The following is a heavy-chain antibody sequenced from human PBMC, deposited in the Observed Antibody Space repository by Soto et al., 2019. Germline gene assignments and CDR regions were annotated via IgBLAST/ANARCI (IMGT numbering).Heavy chain of an antibody. D-gene: IGHD2-2*01. Sequence: QVQLVQSGAEVKKPGSSVKVSCKASGGTFSSYAISWVRQAPGQGLEWMGGIIPIFGTANYAQKFQGRVTITANESTSTAYMELSSLRSEDTAVYYCARYDQLGKSIWGYYGMDVWGQGTTVTVS. J-gene: IGHJ6*02. V-gene: IGHV1-69*01. CDR1: GGTFSSYA. CDR3: ARYDQLGKSIWGYYGMDV. CDR2: IIPIFGTA.